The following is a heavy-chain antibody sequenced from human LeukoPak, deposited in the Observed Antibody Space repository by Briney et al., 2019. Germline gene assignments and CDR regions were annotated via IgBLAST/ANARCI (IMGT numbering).Heavy chain of an antibody. V-gene: IGHV4-59*08. CDR3: ARHPLYSLFDY. CDR2: IYYTGTT. CDR1: GDSISSSY. D-gene: IGHD1-26*01. J-gene: IGHJ4*02. Sequence: PSETLSLTCTVSGDSISSSYWSWIRQPPGKGLEWIGYIYYTGTTYYNPSLKSRVTMSIDTSKNQFSLKLSSVTAADTAVNHCARHPLYSLFDYWGQGSQVTVSS.